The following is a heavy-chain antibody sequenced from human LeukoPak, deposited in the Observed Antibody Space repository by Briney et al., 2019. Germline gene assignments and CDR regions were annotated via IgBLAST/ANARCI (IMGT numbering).Heavy chain of an antibody. D-gene: IGHD5-12*01. CDR3: AKVATLVSTQYYFDY. CDR1: AFTSDDYA. J-gene: IGHJ4*02. V-gene: IGHV3-9*02. CDR2: TSRNSGNI. Sequence: PGGSLRLSCAASAFTSDDYATHWVRQPPGNGLEWVSGTSRNSGNIGYADSAKGRFTISRDNAKNPLYLQMNSLRAEDTALYYCAKVATLVSTQYYFDYWGQGTLVTVSS.